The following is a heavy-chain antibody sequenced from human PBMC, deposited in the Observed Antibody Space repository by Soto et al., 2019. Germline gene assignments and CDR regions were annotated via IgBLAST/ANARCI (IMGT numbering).Heavy chain of an antibody. Sequence: PGGSLRLSCAASGFTFSSHTMNWVRQAQGKGLEWVSSISSSSSYIYYADSVKGRFTISRDNAKNLVYLQMNSLRAEDTAVYYCARLDRGSLDYWGRGTLVTVSS. J-gene: IGHJ4*02. CDR3: ARLDRGSLDY. CDR1: GFTFSSHT. V-gene: IGHV3-21*01. D-gene: IGHD6-25*01. CDR2: ISSSSSYI.